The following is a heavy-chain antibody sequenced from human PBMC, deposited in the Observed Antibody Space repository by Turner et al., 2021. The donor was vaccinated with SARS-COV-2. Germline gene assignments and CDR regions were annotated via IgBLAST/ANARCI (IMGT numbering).Heavy chain of an antibody. V-gene: IGHV3-30*18. J-gene: IGHJ6*02. CDR3: AKDSGILTGYGYYYYGMDV. Sequence: QVQLVESGGGVVQPGRSLRLSCAASGFTFSSYGMTWVRQAPGKGLEWVAVISYDGSNKYYADSVKGRFTISRDNSKNTLYLQMNSLRAEDTAVYYCAKDSGILTGYGYYYYGMDVWGQGTTVTVSS. CDR1: GFTFSSYG. CDR2: ISYDGSNK. D-gene: IGHD3-9*01.